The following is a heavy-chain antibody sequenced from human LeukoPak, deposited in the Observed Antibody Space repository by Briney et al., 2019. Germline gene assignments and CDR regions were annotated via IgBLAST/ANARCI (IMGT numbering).Heavy chain of an antibody. D-gene: IGHD6-19*01. CDR2: INPNSGGT. V-gene: IGHV1-2*02. Sequence: ASVKVSCKASEYTFTGYYMHWVRQAPGRGLEWMGWINPNSGGTNYAQKFQGRVTMTRDTSISTAYMELSRLRSDDTAVYYCARVGYGSGWYDYWGQGTLVTVSS. CDR3: ARVGYGSGWYDY. J-gene: IGHJ4*02. CDR1: EYTFTGYY.